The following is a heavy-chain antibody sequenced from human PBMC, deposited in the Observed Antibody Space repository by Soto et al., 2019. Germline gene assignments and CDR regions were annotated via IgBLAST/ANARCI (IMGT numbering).Heavy chain of an antibody. J-gene: IGHJ6*02. CDR1: GYTFTSYA. CDR2: INAGNGNT. Sequence: ASVKVSCKASGYTFTSYAMHWVRQAPGQRLEWMGWINAGNGNTKYSQKFQGRVTITRDTSASTAYMELSSLRYEDTAVDYGASYSSSWYALDYYYGMDVWGQGTTVTVSS. D-gene: IGHD6-13*01. V-gene: IGHV1-3*01. CDR3: ASYSSSWYALDYYYGMDV.